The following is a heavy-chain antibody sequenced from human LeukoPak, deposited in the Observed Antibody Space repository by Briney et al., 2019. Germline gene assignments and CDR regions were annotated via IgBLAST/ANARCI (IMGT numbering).Heavy chain of an antibody. J-gene: IGHJ4*02. CDR1: GGSISSYY. V-gene: IGHV4-4*07. D-gene: IGHD3-9*01. CDR3: AREHSLRYFDWLLPEYYFDY. Sequence: SETLSLTCTASGGSISSYYWSWIRQPAGKGLEWIGRIYTSGSTNYNPSLKSRVTMSVDTSKNQFSLKLSSATAADTAVYYCAREHSLRYFDWLLPEYYFDYWGQGTLVTVSS. CDR2: IYTSGST.